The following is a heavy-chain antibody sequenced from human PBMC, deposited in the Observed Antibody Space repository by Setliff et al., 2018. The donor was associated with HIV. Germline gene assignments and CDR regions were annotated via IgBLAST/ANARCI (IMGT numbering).Heavy chain of an antibody. V-gene: IGHV1-69*04. CDR1: GGTFSSYA. CDR3: ARADYDLLTGSYGALDS. CDR2: IIPILGIA. D-gene: IGHD3-9*01. J-gene: IGHJ4*02. Sequence: GASVKVSCKASGGTFSSYAISWVRQAPGQGLEWMGTIIPILGIAKYTQKFQGRVTITADESTSTAYMELSSLKSEDTAFYFCARADYDLLTGSYGALDSWGQGTLVTVSS.